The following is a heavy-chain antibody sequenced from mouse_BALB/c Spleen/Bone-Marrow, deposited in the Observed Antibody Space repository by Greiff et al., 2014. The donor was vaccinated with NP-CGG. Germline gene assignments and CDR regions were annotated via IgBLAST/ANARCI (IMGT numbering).Heavy chain of an antibody. D-gene: IGHD2-3*01. V-gene: IGHV1-54*01. CDR3: ARYEGYLDY. J-gene: IGHJ2*01. CDR1: GYAFTDYL. CDR2: INPGSGST. Sequence: VKLMESGAELVRPGTSVKVSCKASGYAFTDYLMEWLKQRPGQGLEWIGVINPGSGSTNYNEKFKDKETLTADTSSNTAYMQLSSLTSDDSAVYFCARYEGYLDYWGQSNTLTVSS.